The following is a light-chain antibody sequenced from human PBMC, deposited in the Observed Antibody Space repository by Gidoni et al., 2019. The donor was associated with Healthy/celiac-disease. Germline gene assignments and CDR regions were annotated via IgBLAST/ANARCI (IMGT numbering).Light chain of an antibody. CDR2: AAS. J-gene: IGKJ2*04. Sequence: AIHMPLSPSSLSASVGDSVTITCRASQGIRNDLGWYQQTPGKAPKLLIYAASSLQSGVPSRFSGSGSGTDVTLTSSSLQPEDFATYYCLQDYNDPCSFGQGTKLEIK. CDR3: LQDYNDPCS. CDR1: QGIRND. V-gene: IGKV1-6*01.